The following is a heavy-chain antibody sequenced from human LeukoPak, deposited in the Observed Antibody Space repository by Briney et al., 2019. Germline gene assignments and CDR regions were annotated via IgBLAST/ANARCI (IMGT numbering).Heavy chain of an antibody. D-gene: IGHD1-26*01. J-gene: IGHJ3*02. CDR1: GFTINSYW. CDR2: IKQDGSEK. V-gene: IGHV3-7*01. CDR3: ARTHSGSYYDAFDI. Sequence: GGSLRLSCVTSGFTINSYWMTWVRQAPGKGLEWVANIKQDGSEKYYVDSVKGRFTISRDNAKNSLYLQMNSLRAEDTAVYYCARTHSGSYYDAFDIWGQGTMVTVSS.